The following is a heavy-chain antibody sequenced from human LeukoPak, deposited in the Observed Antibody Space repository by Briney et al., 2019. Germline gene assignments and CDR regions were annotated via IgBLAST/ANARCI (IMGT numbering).Heavy chain of an antibody. CDR2: INPFNGDT. CDR3: ARDGRYRSGWSFDY. Sequence: RASVNVSCKASGYTFTSYYIHWVRQAPGQGLEWMGIINPFNGDTTYAQRFQGRLTLTSDTSTSTVDVELTSLRSDDTAVYYCARDGRYRSGWSFDYWGQGTQVTVSS. J-gene: IGHJ4*02. CDR1: GYTFTSYY. V-gene: IGHV1-46*01. D-gene: IGHD6-19*01.